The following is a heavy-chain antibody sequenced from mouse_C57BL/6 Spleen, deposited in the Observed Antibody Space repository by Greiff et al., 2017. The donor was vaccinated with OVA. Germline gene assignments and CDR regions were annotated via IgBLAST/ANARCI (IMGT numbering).Heavy chain of an antibody. D-gene: IGHD2-3*01. V-gene: IGHV1-53*01. CDR1: GYTFTSYW. CDR2: INPSNGGT. Sequence: QVQLQQPGTELVKPGASVKLSCKASGYTFTSYWMHWVKQRPGQGLEWIGNINPSNGGTNYNEKFKSKATLTVDKSASTAYMQLSSLTSEDSAVYYCARGDGLYYYAMDYWGQGTSVTVSS. CDR3: ARGDGLYYYAMDY. J-gene: IGHJ4*01.